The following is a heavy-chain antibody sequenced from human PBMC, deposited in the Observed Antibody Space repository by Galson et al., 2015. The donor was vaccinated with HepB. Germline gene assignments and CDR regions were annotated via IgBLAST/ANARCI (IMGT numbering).Heavy chain of an antibody. CDR3: AVVPAAMDYYYYYMDV. CDR1: GFTFSDYY. CDR2: ISSSGSTI. J-gene: IGHJ6*03. V-gene: IGHV3-11*01. D-gene: IGHD2-2*01. Sequence: SLRLSCAASGFTFSDYYMSWVRQAPGKGLEWVSYISSSGSTIYYADSVKGRFTISRGNAKNSLYLQMNSLRAEDTAVYYCAVVPAAMDYYYYYMDVWGKGTTVTVSS.